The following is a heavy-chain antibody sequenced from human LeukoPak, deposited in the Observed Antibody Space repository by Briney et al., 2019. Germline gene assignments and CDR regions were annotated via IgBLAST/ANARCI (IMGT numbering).Heavy chain of an antibody. CDR1: GGSISTSSYF. J-gene: IGHJ4*02. V-gene: IGHV4-39*07. D-gene: IGHD2-2*02. CDR2: IYYRGNT. Sequence: SETLSLTCTVSGGSISTSSYFWGWIRQPPGKGLEWIGSIYYRGNTYFNSSLKSRVTMSVDTSKNQFSLKLTSVTAADTAVYYCARGRPPVPATAIPYFDYWGQGTLVTVSS. CDR3: ARGRPPVPATAIPYFDY.